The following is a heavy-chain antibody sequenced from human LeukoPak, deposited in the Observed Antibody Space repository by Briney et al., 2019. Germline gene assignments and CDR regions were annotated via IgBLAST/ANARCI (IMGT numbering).Heavy chain of an antibody. Sequence: GGSLRLSCAASGFTFSDYYMSWIRQAPGKGLEWVSYISNSCSTILYADSVKGRFTISRDNAKNSLYLQMSSLRAEDTAVYYCARDLGQYYDTSDNWFDPWGQGTLVTVSS. V-gene: IGHV3-11*04. CDR3: ARDLGQYYDTSDNWFDP. J-gene: IGHJ5*02. D-gene: IGHD3-22*01. CDR2: ISNSCSTI. CDR1: GFTFSDYY.